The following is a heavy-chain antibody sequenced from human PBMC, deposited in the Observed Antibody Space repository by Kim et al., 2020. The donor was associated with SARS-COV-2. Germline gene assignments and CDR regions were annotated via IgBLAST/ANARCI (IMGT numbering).Heavy chain of an antibody. CDR1: GFTFSSYW. Sequence: GGSLRLSCAASGFTFSSYWMHWVRQAPGKGLVWVSRINSDGSSTSYADSVKGRFTISRDNAKNTLYLQMNSLRAEDTAVYYCARGINTYYDFWSGPDAFDIWGQGTMVTVSS. V-gene: IGHV3-74*01. D-gene: IGHD3-3*01. CDR3: ARGINTYYDFWSGPDAFDI. CDR2: INSDGSST. J-gene: IGHJ3*02.